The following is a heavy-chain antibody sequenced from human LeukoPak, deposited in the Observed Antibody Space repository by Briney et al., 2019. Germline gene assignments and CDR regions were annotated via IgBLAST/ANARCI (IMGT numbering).Heavy chain of an antibody. Sequence: SETLSLTCTVSGYSISGGYYWGWIRQPPGKGLEWIGSIYHSGSTYYNPSLKSRVTISVDTSKNQFSLKLSSVTAADTAVYYCARDNIVVVAATKAYYFDYWGQGTLVTVSS. V-gene: IGHV4-38-2*02. D-gene: IGHD2-15*01. J-gene: IGHJ4*02. CDR3: ARDNIVVVAATKAYYFDY. CDR2: IYHSGST. CDR1: GYSISGGYY.